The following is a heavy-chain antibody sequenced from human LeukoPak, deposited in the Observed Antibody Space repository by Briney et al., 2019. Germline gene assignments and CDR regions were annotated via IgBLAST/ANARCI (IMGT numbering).Heavy chain of an antibody. CDR2: IRSAGNDK. D-gene: IGHD3-22*01. Sequence: GGSLRLSCAASGFIFSDYGMHWVRQAPGKGLEWVAFIRSAGNDKYYADSMKGRLTISRDNSKNTLSLQMNSLRAEDTAVYYCAKDDPYYYDASGLFDYWGQGTLVTVSS. V-gene: IGHV3-30*02. CDR3: AKDDPYYYDASGLFDY. CDR1: GFIFSDYG. J-gene: IGHJ4*02.